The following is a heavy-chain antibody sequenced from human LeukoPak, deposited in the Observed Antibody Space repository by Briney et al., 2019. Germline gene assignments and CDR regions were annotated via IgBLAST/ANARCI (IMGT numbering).Heavy chain of an antibody. Sequence: SETLSLTCTVSGGSISSYDWSWIRQPPGKGLEWIGYIYYSGSTNYNPSLKSRVTISVDTSKNQFSLKLSSVTAADTAVYYCARVNTLGIAAAGTWFDYWGQGTLVTVSS. V-gene: IGHV4-59*01. D-gene: IGHD6-13*01. CDR3: ARVNTLGIAAAGTWFDY. J-gene: IGHJ4*02. CDR2: IYYSGST. CDR1: GGSISSYD.